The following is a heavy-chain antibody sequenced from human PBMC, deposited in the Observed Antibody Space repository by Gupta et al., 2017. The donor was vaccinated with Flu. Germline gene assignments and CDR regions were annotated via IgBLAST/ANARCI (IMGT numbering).Heavy chain of an antibody. CDR3: ARLRGNRLSSDAFDI. V-gene: IGHV4-34*01. J-gene: IGHJ3*02. D-gene: IGHD4-23*01. Sequence: QVQLQQWGAGLLKPSETLSLTCAVYGGSFSGYYWSWIRQPPGKGLEWIGEINHSGSTNYNPSLKSRVTISVDTSKNQFSLKLSSVTAADTAVYYCARLRGNRLSSDAFDIWGQGTMVTVSS. CDR2: INHSGST. CDR1: GGSFSGYY.